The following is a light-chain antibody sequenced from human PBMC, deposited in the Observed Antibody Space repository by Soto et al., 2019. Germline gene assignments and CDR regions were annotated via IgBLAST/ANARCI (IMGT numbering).Light chain of an antibody. CDR3: QQYNSYPPIT. Sequence: DIQMTQSPSTLSASVGDRVTITCRASQSISSWLAWYQQKPGKAPKLLIYKASSLESGVPSRFSGSGSGTEFTLTISSLQPDDFATYYCQQYNSYPPITFGPGTKVYIK. J-gene: IGKJ3*01. CDR2: KAS. V-gene: IGKV1-5*03. CDR1: QSISSW.